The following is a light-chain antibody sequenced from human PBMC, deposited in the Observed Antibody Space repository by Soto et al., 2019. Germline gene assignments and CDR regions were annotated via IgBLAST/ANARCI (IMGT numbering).Light chain of an antibody. J-gene: IGLJ1*01. Sequence: QPVLTQPPSVSGAPGQRVTISCTGSSSNIGAGYDAHWYQHLPGTAPKLLIYSNTNRPSGVPDRFSGSKSGTSASLAITGLQAEDEADYYCQSYDSSLSIYVFGSGTKVTVL. CDR3: QSYDSSLSIYV. CDR2: SNT. V-gene: IGLV1-40*01. CDR1: SSNIGAGYD.